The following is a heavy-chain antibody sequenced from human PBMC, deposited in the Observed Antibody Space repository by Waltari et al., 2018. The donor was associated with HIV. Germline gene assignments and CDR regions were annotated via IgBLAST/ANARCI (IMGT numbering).Heavy chain of an antibody. V-gene: IGHV1-18*01. Sequence: QVQLVQSGAEVKKPGASVKVSCKASVSTFTTYGISWVRQAPGQGLEWMGWNSADKGNTNYAQKLQGRVTMNTDTSTSTAYMELRSLRSDDTAVYYCARDLPTIFGSRADYGMDVWGQGTTVTVSS. CDR3: ARDLPTIFGSRADYGMDV. D-gene: IGHD3-3*01. CDR2: NSADKGNT. CDR1: VSTFTTYG. J-gene: IGHJ6*02.